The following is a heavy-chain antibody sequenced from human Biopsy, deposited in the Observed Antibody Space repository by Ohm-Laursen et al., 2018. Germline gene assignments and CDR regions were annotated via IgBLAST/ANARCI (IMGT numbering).Heavy chain of an antibody. J-gene: IGHJ5*01. D-gene: IGHD3-3*01. V-gene: IGHV1-2*02. CDR2: IDPKSGGT. Sequence: SVKVSCQASAYSFGDHRIHWVRQAPGQGLEWMGWIDPKSGGTNYAQKFQGRVTMTRDTSISTTYMELRRLTSDDTAVFYCARELGDFWGGRQFDFWGQGTLVTVSS. CDR1: AYSFGDHR. CDR3: ARELGDFWGGRQFDF.